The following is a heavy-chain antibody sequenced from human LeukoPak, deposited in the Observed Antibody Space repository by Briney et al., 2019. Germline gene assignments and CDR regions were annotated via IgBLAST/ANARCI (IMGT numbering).Heavy chain of an antibody. J-gene: IGHJ4*02. V-gene: IGHV4-34*01. D-gene: IGHD6-6*01. CDR2: INHSGST. CDR1: GGSFSGYY. CDR3: ARGPTSGSSLDY. Sequence: SETLSLTCAVYGGSFSGYYWSWIRQPPGKGLEWIGEINHSGSTNYNPSLKSRVTISVDTSKNQFSLKLSSVTAADTAVYYCARGPTSGSSLDYRGQGTLVTVSS.